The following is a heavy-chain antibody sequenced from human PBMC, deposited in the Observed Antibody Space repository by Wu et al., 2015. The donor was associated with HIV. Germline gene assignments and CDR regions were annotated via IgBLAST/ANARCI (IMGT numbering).Heavy chain of an antibody. D-gene: IGHD4-23*01. CDR1: GATFISYT. J-gene: IGHJ4*02. Sequence: QVQLMQSGAEVKKPGSSVKVSCKASGATFISYTITWVRQAPGQGLEWMGGFIPIFGTANYAQKFQGRVTISADDSTSTAYMELKRLTSEDTAVYYCARPWQLRNGWPFFDYWGQGPWSPSP. CDR3: ARPWQLRNGWPFFDY. V-gene: IGHV1-69*12. CDR2: FIPIFGTA.